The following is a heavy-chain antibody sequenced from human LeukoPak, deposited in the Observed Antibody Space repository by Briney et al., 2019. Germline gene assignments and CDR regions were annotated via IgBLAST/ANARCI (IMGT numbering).Heavy chain of an antibody. CDR2: ISSSSSTI. D-gene: IGHD1-26*01. J-gene: IGHJ4*02. CDR1: GFTFSSYS. Sequence: PGGSLRLPCAASGFTFSSYSMNWVRQAPGKGLEWVSYISSSSSTIYYADSVKGRFTSSRDNAKNSLYLQMNSLRDEDTAVYYCAGDRGGSYQLWHFDYWGQGTLVTVSS. CDR3: AGDRGGSYQLWHFDY. V-gene: IGHV3-48*02.